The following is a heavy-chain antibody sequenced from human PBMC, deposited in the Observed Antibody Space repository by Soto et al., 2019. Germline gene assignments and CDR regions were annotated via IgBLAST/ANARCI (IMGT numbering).Heavy chain of an antibody. D-gene: IGHD3-3*01. CDR1: GFTFDSYA. Sequence: EAKLLESGGGLAQPGGSLRLSCVGSGFTFDSYAISWVRQAPGERLQWIVAISGSADGTDYAHSVRGRFTISRDNAKKTVHLQMDSLRVEDTAVYFCAKDTVGGYSFWSGYYSDGLDVWGQGTLVTVS. J-gene: IGHJ3*01. CDR3: AKDTVGGYSFWSGYYSDGLDV. CDR2: ISGSADGT. V-gene: IGHV3-23*01.